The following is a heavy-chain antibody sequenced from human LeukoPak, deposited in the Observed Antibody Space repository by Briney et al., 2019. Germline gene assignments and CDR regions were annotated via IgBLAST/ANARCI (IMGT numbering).Heavy chain of an antibody. CDR2: INHSGST. V-gene: IGHV4-34*01. J-gene: IGHJ4*02. Sequence: SETLSLTCAVYGGSFSGYYWSWIRQPPGKGLEWIGEINHSGSTNYNPSLKSRVTLSVDTSKNQFSLKLSSVTAADTAVYYCARAGRDPDYYDSSGYIPILDYWGQGTLVTVSS. CDR3: ARAGRDPDYYDSSGYIPILDY. CDR1: GGSFSGYY. D-gene: IGHD3-22*01.